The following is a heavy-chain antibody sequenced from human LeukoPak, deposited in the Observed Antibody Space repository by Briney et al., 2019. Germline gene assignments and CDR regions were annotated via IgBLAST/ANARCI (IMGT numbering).Heavy chain of an antibody. CDR1: GGSISSSDYY. CDR2: IYFSGST. CDR3: ARSGDYYDSSGYSDAFDI. D-gene: IGHD3-22*01. V-gene: IGHV4-39*01. J-gene: IGHJ3*02. Sequence: SETLSLTCTVSGGSISSSDYYWGWIRQPPGKGLEWIGSIYFSGSTYDNRSLKSRVTISVDTSKNQFSLKLRSVPAADTAVHYCARSGDYYDSSGYSDAFDIWGQGTMVTVSS.